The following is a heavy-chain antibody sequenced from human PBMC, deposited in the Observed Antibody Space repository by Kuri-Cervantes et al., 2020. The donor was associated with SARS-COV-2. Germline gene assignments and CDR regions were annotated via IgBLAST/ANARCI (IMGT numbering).Heavy chain of an antibody. CDR2: INPDGSYT. J-gene: IGHJ4*02. CDR1: GFTFSGHW. CDR3: AKDPHYDFWSGYCFDY. Sequence: GGSLRLSCAASGFTFSGHWIHWVRQAPGKGLVWVSRINPDGSYTNNADSVKGRFTLSRDNSKNTLYLQMNSLRAEDTAVYYCAKDPHYDFWSGYCFDYWGQGTLVTVSS. D-gene: IGHD3-3*01. V-gene: IGHV3-74*01.